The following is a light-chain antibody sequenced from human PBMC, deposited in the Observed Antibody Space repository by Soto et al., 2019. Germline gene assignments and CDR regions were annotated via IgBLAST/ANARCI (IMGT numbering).Light chain of an antibody. CDR3: FSHRSGDSHV. J-gene: IGLJ1*01. V-gene: IGLV2-14*01. Sequence: QSVLTQPASVSGSPGQSITTSCTGTSSDIGAYNYVSWYQRYPGKAPKLMIYGVTNRPSGVSNRFSGSKTGNTASLTISGLQAEDEADYYCFSHRSGDSHVFGTGTKVTVL. CDR1: SSDIGAYNY. CDR2: GVT.